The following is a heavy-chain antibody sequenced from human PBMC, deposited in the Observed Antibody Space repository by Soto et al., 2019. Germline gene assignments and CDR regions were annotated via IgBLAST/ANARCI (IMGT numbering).Heavy chain of an antibody. CDR1: GGSISSNSYY. CDR3: VRDAGIAGRPAPFSY. D-gene: IGHD6-13*01. Sequence: PXGTLSLTFTVSGGSISSNSYYWGWIRQPPGKGLEWIASIYYSGSPYYNPSLKSRVTISVDTSKNQFSLKLISVTAADTALYYCVRDAGIAGRPAPFSYWGQGTLVTVSS. V-gene: IGHV4-39*02. J-gene: IGHJ4*02. CDR2: IYYSGSP.